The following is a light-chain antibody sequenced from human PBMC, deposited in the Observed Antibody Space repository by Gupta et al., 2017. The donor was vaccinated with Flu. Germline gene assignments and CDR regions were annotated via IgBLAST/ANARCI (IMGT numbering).Light chain of an antibody. J-gene: IGKJ2*01. CDR3: QHYGSSPPFT. Sequence: TLSLPPGERATLSCRASQSVSSSYLAWYQQKPGQAPRLLIYGASSRATGIPHRFSGSGSGTDFTLTISRLEPEDLAVYYCQHYGSSPPFTFGQGTKLAIK. CDR2: GAS. V-gene: IGKV3-20*01. CDR1: QSVSSSY.